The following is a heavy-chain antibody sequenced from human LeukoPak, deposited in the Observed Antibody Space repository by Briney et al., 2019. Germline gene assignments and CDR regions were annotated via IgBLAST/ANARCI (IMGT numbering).Heavy chain of an antibody. D-gene: IGHD6-19*01. Sequence: SETLSLTCTVSGGSISTYYWSWIRQPPGKGLEWIGYIYYSGSTNYNPSLKSRVTISVDTSKNQFSLKLTSVTAADTAVYYCARALSSGWGLVDYWGQGTLVTVSS. V-gene: IGHV4-59*01. CDR3: ARALSSGWGLVDY. CDR2: IYYSGST. CDR1: GGSISTYY. J-gene: IGHJ4*02.